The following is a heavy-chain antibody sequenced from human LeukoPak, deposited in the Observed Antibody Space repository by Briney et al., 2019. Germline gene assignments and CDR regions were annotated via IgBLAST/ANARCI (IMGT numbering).Heavy chain of an antibody. CDR3: ARVVGCGGDCYSGTSDY. J-gene: IGHJ4*02. CDR2: INTNTGNP. CDR1: GYTFTSYA. Sequence: ASVKVSCKASGYTFTSYAMNWVRQAPGQGLEWMGWINTNTGNPTYAQGFTGRFVFSLDTSVSTAYLQISSLKAEDTAVYYCARVVGCGGDCYSGTSDYWGQGTLVTVSS. D-gene: IGHD2-21*02. V-gene: IGHV7-4-1*02.